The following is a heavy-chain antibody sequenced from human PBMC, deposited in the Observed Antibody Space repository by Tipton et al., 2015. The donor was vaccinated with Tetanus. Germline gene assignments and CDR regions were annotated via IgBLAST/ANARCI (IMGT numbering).Heavy chain of an antibody. CDR2: IHSSGST. Sequence: TLSLTCTVSGGSISSGGYYWSWIRQHPGKGLEWIGDIHSSGSTYYNPSLKSRVTISVDTSKNQFSLRLNSVTAADTAVYYCARDQARGARGWNYFDCWGQGTLVTVSS. CDR3: ARDQARGARGWNYFDC. D-gene: IGHD1-26*01. J-gene: IGHJ4*02. V-gene: IGHV4-31*03. CDR1: GGSISSGGYY.